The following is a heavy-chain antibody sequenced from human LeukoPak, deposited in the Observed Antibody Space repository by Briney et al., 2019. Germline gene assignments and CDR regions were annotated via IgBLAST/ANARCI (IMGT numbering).Heavy chain of an antibody. D-gene: IGHD5-18*01. Sequence: SVKVSCTASGGTFSSYAISWVRQAPGQGLEWMGGIIPIFGTANYAQKFQGRVTITADESTSTAYMELSSLRSEDTAVYYCARAPGGYTAMVTGWFDPWGQGTLVTVSS. CDR3: ARAPGGYTAMVTGWFDP. CDR2: IIPIFGTA. V-gene: IGHV1-69*13. J-gene: IGHJ5*02. CDR1: GGTFSSYA.